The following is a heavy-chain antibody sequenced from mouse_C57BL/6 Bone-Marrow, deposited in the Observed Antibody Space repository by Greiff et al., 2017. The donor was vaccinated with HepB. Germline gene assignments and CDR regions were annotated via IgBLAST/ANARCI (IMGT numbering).Heavy chain of an antibody. V-gene: IGHV5-12*01. D-gene: IGHD2-4*01. CDR2: ISNGGGST. Sequence: EVQGVESGGGLVQPGGSLKLSCAASGFTFSDYYMYWVRQTPEKRLEWVAYISNGGGSTYYPDTVKGRFTISRDNAKNTLYLQMSRLKSEDTAMYYCARRDYDGYFDVWGTGTTVTVSS. J-gene: IGHJ1*03. CDR3: ARRDYDGYFDV. CDR1: GFTFSDYY.